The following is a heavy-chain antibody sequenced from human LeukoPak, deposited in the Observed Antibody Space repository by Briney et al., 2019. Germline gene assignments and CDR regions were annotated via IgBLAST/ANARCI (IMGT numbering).Heavy chain of an antibody. CDR3: AKDSSNYIDY. Sequence: QTGGSLRLSCAASGFTFNSYGMHWVRQAPGKGLEWVAVIWYDGSNKYYADSVKGRFTISRDNSKNTLYLQMNSLRAEDTAVYYCAKDSSNYIDYWGQGTLDTVSS. CDR2: IWYDGSNK. V-gene: IGHV3-33*06. J-gene: IGHJ4*02. D-gene: IGHD4-11*01. CDR1: GFTFNSYG.